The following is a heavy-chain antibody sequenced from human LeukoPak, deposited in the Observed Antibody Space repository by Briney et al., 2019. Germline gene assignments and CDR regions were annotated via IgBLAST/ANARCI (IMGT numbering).Heavy chain of an antibody. V-gene: IGHV3-48*04. Sequence: QPGGSLRLSCAASGFTFSSYDMNWVRQAPGKGLEWVSYISGSSGYTKYADSVKGRFTISRDNAKNSLYLQVNSLRAEDTAVYYCARGTGTTAYFDYWGQGTPVTVSS. CDR2: ISGSSGYT. J-gene: IGHJ4*02. CDR1: GFTFSSYD. CDR3: ARGTGTTAYFDY. D-gene: IGHD1-1*01.